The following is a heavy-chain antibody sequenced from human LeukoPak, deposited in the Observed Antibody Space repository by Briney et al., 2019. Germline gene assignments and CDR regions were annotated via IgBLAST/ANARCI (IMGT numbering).Heavy chain of an antibody. CDR1: GFTFSSYA. CDR3: AKDRAYYYDSSGYYRSEAFDI. J-gene: IGHJ3*02. CDR2: ISGSGGST. D-gene: IGHD3-22*01. V-gene: IGHV3-23*01. Sequence: GGSLRLSCAASGFTFSSYAMSWVRQAPGKGLEGVSAISGSGGSTYYADSVKGRFTISRDNSKNTLYLQMNSLRAEDTAVYYCAKDRAYYYDSSGYYRSEAFDIWGQGTMVTVSS.